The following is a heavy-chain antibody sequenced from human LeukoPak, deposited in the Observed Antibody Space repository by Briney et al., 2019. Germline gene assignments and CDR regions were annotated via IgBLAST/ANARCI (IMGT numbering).Heavy chain of an antibody. CDR2: IMGSGGST. J-gene: IGHJ4*02. V-gene: IGHV3-23*01. CDR3: AKDRAPYSSSSTVFDY. CDR1: GFTFSTYV. D-gene: IGHD6-6*01. Sequence: GGSLRLSCAASGFTFSTYVMNWVRQAPGKGLEWVSAIMGSGGSTYYADSVKGRLTIYRDNSKSTLHLQMNSLRAEDTAVYYCAKDRAPYSSSSTVFDYWGQGTLVTVSS.